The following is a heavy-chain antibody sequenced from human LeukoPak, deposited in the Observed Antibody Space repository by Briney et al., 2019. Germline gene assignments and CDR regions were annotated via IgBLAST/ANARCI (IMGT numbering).Heavy chain of an antibody. D-gene: IGHD6-25*01. CDR2: IHQSGDT. CDR3: ARLIAADPQLDY. Sequence: ASQTLSLTCTVSGGSISSGGYYWSWIRQPPGKGLEWIGYIHQSGDTYQNPSLRGRVTVSLDRSKNEFYLKLNSVTAADTAVYYCARLIAADPQLDYWGQGTLVTVSS. CDR1: GGSISSGGYY. J-gene: IGHJ4*02. V-gene: IGHV4-30-2*01.